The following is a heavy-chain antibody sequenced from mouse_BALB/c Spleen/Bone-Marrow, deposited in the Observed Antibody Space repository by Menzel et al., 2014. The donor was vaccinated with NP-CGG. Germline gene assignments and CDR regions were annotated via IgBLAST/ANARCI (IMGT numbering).Heavy chain of an antibody. CDR2: IDPANGNT. J-gene: IGHJ3*01. CDR1: GFNIXDTY. V-gene: IGHV14-3*02. CDR3: ARYDYRYSWFAY. Sequence: VQLQQSGAELVKPGASVKLSCTASGFNIXDTYMHWVKQRPEQGLEWIGRIDPANGNTKYDPKFQGKATITTDTSSNTAFLQHRSLTSDDAAVYYCARYDYRYSWFAYWGQGTLVTVSA. D-gene: IGHD2-14*01.